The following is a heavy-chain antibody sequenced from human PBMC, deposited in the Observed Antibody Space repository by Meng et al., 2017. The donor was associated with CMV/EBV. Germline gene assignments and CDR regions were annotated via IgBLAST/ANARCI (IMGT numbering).Heavy chain of an antibody. J-gene: IGHJ3*02. Sequence: GESLKISCAASGFTFSSYEMNWVRQAPGKGLEWVSYISSSGSTIYYADSVKGRFTISRDNAKNPLYLQMNSLRAEDTAVYYCARDCRVRFLEWSTPGCDAFDIWGQGTMVTVSS. CDR3: ARDCRVRFLEWSTPGCDAFDI. CDR2: ISSSGSTI. CDR1: GFTFSSYE. V-gene: IGHV3-48*03. D-gene: IGHD3-3*01.